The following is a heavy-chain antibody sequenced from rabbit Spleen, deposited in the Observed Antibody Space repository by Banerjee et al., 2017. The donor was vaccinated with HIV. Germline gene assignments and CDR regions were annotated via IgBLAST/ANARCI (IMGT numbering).Heavy chain of an antibody. CDR3: VRDQAGYAGYGPYYFNL. CDR1: GFDFSNYG. Sequence: QEQLVESGGGLVQPGGSLKLSCKASGFDFSNYGVSWVRQAPGKGLEWIGYIDPLFGSTYYANWVNGRFTISSHNAQNTLYLQLSSLTAADTATYFCVRDQAGYAGYGPYYFNLWGQVPLVTVS. CDR2: IDPLFGST. V-gene: IGHV1S47*01. D-gene: IGHD7-1*01. J-gene: IGHJ4*01.